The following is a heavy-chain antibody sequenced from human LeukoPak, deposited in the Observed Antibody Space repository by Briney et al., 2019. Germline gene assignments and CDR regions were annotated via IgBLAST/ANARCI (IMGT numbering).Heavy chain of an antibody. CDR2: INPNSGGT. CDR3: ARGDYYDGSGYPTTPLGY. Sequence: ASVKVSCKASGYTFTGYYMHWVRQAPGQGLEWMGWINPNSGGTNYAQKFQGRVTMTRDTSISTAYMELSRLRSDDTAVYYCARGDYYDGSGYPTTPLGYWGQGTLVTVSS. D-gene: IGHD3-22*01. J-gene: IGHJ4*02. V-gene: IGHV1-2*02. CDR1: GYTFTGYY.